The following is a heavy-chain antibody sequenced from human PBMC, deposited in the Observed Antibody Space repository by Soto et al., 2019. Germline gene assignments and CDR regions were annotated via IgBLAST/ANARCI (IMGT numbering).Heavy chain of an antibody. CDR3: AKGQGGTYFDY. CDR1: GFTFSSNA. J-gene: IGHJ4*02. CDR2: ISSSGGST. Sequence: PGGSLRLSCAASGFTFSSNAMSWVRQAPGKGLEWVSGISSSGGSTYYADSVKGRFTISRDNSKNMLYLQMNNLRAEDTAVYYCAKGQGGTYFDYWGQGTLVTVSS. D-gene: IGHD2-15*01. V-gene: IGHV3-23*01.